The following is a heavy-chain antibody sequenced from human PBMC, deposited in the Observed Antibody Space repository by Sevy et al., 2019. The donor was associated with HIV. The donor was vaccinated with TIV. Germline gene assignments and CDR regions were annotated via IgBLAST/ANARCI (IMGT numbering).Heavy chain of an antibody. D-gene: IGHD3-3*01. V-gene: IGHV3-15*01. CDR2: IKSKTDGGTA. J-gene: IGHJ6*02. CDR1: GFTFNYAW. Sequence: GGSLRLSCAASGFTFNYAWMSWVRQAPGKGLEWVGPIKSKTDGGTADYAAHVKGRFTISRDDSENTLYLQMNSLKTEDTAVYYCASVVKNDFWDGHVNYYGLDVWGQGTTVTVSS. CDR3: ASVVKNDFWDGHVNYYGLDV.